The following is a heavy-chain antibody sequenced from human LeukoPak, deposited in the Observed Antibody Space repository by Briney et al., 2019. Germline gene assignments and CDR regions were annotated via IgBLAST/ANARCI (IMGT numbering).Heavy chain of an antibody. CDR2: INPNSGGT. CDR1: GYTFTGYY. CDR3: ARGLDAASGLANFDY. V-gene: IGHV1-2*02. D-gene: IGHD1-1*01. Sequence: VSVKVSCKASGYTFTGYYMHWVRQAPGQGLEWMGWINPNSGGTNYAQKFQGRVTMTRDTSISTAYMELSRLRSDDTAVYYCARGLDAASGLANFDYWGQGTLITVSS. J-gene: IGHJ4*02.